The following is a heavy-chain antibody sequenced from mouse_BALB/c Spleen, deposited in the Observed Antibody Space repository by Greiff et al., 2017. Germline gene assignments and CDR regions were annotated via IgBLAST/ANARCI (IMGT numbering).Heavy chain of an antibody. Sequence: EVQLQQSGPGLVKPSQSLSLTCTVTGYSITSDYAWNWIRQFPGNKLGWMGYISYSGSTSYNPSLKSRISITRDTSKNQFFLQLNSVTTEDTATYYCARGDTTGFAYWGQGTLVTGAA. CDR2: ISYSGST. V-gene: IGHV3-2*02. CDR1: GYSITSDYA. D-gene: IGHD1-1*01. CDR3: ARGDTTGFAY. J-gene: IGHJ3*01.